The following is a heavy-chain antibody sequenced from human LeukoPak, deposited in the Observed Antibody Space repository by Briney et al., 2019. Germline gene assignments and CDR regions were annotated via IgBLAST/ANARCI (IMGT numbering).Heavy chain of an antibody. V-gene: IGHV3-9*01. Sequence: GGSLRLSCAASGFEFANYAMHWVRQAPGKGLQWVSGINWSSKMVAYAASVKGRFTISRDNAKNSLYLQMNSLTSEDTAFYLCAKGSLEMATVDFEFWGQGTLVTVSS. J-gene: IGHJ4*02. CDR2: INWSSKMV. CDR3: AKGSLEMATVDFEF. D-gene: IGHD5-24*01. CDR1: GFEFANYA.